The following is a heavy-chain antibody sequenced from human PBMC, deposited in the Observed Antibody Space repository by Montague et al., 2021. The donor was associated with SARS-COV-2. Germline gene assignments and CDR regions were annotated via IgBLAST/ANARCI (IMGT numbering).Heavy chain of an antibody. D-gene: IGHD2-21*02. V-gene: IGHV4-61*02. CDR1: GGSISYGSYF. Sequence: TLSLTCTVSGGSISYGSYFWTWIRQPDGMGLVWIGRLHTSGSTNYNPSLKSRVAISIDTYKVPFSLELSAATAADTAVYSWANFHCGGGCYSGQGTLVTVSS. J-gene: IGHJ4*02. CDR3: ANFHCGGGCY. CDR2: LHTSGST.